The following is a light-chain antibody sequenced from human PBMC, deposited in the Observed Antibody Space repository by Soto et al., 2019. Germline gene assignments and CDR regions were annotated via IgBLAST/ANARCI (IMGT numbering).Light chain of an antibody. CDR1: QSVLYSSNNKNY. Sequence: DIVMTQSPDSLAVSLGERATINCKSSQSVLYSSNNKNYLAWYQQKPGQPPKLLIYWSSTRESGVPDRFSGSGSGTDFTVTISSLQDEDVYVYYCQQSYSTPLTVGQGTKVDSK. V-gene: IGKV4-1*01. J-gene: IGKJ1*01. CDR3: QQSYSTPLT. CDR2: WSS.